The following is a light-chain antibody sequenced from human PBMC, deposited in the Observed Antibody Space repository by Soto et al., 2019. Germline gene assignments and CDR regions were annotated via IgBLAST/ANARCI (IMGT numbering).Light chain of an antibody. V-gene: IGLV2-8*01. CDR2: EVF. J-gene: IGLJ1*01. CDR3: KSSAGSNTYV. CDR1: KSEIGVYDF. Sequence: QSTVTHSPSSSGSPGQSVTISCTGTKSEIGVYDFVSWYQHLPGKAPRLIIYEVFQRPSGVPDRFSGSKSGNTASLTVSGLQAADEADYFCKSSAGSNTYVFGSGTKVTVL.